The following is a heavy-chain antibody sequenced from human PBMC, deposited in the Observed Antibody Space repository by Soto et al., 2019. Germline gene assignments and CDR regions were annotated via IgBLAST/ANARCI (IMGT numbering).Heavy chain of an antibody. CDR1: DYSITSHSYY. CDR2: VHHTGTT. D-gene: IGHD1-1*01. Sequence: SETLSLTCTVTDYSITSHSYYWGWIRQSPGREMQWIGTVHHTGTTSYNPSLQSRATITIDASKNQMFLKLISVTAADTAVYFCARVLGEPRNPDFVGLDSCGQGTNVTLSS. V-gene: IGHV4-39*01. J-gene: IGHJ5*01. CDR3: ARVLGEPRNPDFVGLDS.